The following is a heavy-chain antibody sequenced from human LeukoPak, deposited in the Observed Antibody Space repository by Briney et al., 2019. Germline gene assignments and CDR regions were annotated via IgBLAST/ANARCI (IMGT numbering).Heavy chain of an antibody. CDR3: LRGYYYDSSGPNIPFDY. CDR1: GFTVSSNY. D-gene: IGHD3-22*01. J-gene: IGHJ4*02. CDR2: IKSDGSST. Sequence: PGGSLRLSCAASGFTVSSNYMSWVRQAPGKGLVWVSRIKSDGSSTNYADSVKGRFTISRDNGKNTLYLQMNSLRAEDTAVYYCLRGYYYDSSGPNIPFDYWGQGTLVTVSS. V-gene: IGHV3-74*01.